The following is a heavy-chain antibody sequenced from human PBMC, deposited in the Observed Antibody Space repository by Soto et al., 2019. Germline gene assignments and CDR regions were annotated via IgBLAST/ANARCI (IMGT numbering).Heavy chain of an antibody. Sequence: QVQLVESGGGVVQPGRSLRLSCAASGFTFSSYGMHWVRQPPGKGLEWVAAIWYDGSNKYYADSVKGRFTISRDNSKKTLYLQINSLRAEDTAVYYCARDQIRGTIVRGVINYWGGGSLVTVSS. D-gene: IGHD3-10*01. CDR3: ARDQIRGTIVRGVINY. CDR2: IWYDGSNK. CDR1: GFTFSSYG. V-gene: IGHV3-33*01. J-gene: IGHJ4*02.